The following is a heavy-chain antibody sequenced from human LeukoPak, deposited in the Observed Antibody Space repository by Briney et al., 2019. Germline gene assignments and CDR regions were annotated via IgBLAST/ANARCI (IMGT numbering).Heavy chain of an antibody. CDR2: IKQDGSEK. D-gene: IGHD3-22*01. CDR3: ARGSGYLETFDY. V-gene: IGHV3-7*01. Sequence: PGGSLRLSCAASGFTFSSYWMSWVRQAPGKGLEWVANIKQDGSEKYYADSVKGRFTISRDNSRNTLYLQMNSLRAEDTAVYYCARGSGYLETFDYWGQGTLVTVSS. CDR1: GFTFSSYW. J-gene: IGHJ4*02.